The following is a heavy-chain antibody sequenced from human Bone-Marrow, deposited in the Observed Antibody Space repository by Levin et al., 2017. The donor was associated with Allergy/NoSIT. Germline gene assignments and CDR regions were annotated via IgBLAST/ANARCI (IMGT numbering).Heavy chain of an antibody. Sequence: PGGSLRLSCATSGFPFSTYGMAWVRQAPGEGLEWVASISTTSTYIHYADSVKGRFTISRDNANSSLSLQMNRLRREDTAVYYCARAAEGAGRGGMDVWGQGTTVTVSS. D-gene: IGHD3-10*01. CDR1: GFPFSTYG. V-gene: IGHV3-21*01. J-gene: IGHJ6*02. CDR2: ISTTSTYI. CDR3: ARAAEGAGRGGMDV.